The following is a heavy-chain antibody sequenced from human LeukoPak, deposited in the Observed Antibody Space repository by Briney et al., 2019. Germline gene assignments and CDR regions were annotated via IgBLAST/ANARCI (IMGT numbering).Heavy chain of an antibody. CDR1: GFSLSTSGVG. Sequence: ESGPTLVNPTQTLTLTCTFSGFSLSTSGVGVGWIRQPPGKALEWFAINYWDDDKRYSPSLKSRVTIAKDTSKNQVVLTMANMDPVDTATYYCARSGGDFGSGTTFDYWGQGTLVTVPS. D-gene: IGHD3-10*01. J-gene: IGHJ4*02. CDR3: ARSGGDFGSGTTFDY. CDR2: NYWDDDK. V-gene: IGHV2-5*02.